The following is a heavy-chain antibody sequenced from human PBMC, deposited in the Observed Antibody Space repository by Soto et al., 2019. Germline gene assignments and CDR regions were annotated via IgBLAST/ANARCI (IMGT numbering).Heavy chain of an antibody. CDR2: ISDSGST. V-gene: IGHV3-23*01. J-gene: IGHJ4*02. Sequence: EVQLFESGGGLVQPGGSLRLSCTASGFTFSTYAMSWVRQAPGKGLEWVSPISDSGSTYYADSVKGRFTISRDNSKNTLYLEMNSLRAEDTAVYYCAKDKGGRYCSRTSCLYSFDYWGQGTLVTVSS. CDR3: AKDKGGRYCSRTSCLYSFDY. CDR1: GFTFSTYA. D-gene: IGHD2-2*01.